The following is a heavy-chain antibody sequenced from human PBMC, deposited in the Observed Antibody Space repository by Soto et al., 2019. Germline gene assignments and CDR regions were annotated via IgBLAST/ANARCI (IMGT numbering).Heavy chain of an antibody. CDR2: IYHSGAT. V-gene: IGHV4-4*02. J-gene: IGHJ4*02. CDR1: GDSISISNW. CDR3: ARHLGTGTDY. Sequence: SETLCLTCAVSGDSISISNWWSWVRQAPGKGLEWIGEIYHSGATTYNPSLKSRATISVDPSNNHFSLKMTSVTAADTAVYSCARHLGTGTDYWGRGTLVTVSS.